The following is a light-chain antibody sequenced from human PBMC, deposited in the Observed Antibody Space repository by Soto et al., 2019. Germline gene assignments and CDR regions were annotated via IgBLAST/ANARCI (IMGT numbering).Light chain of an antibody. V-gene: IGKV1-5*01. CDR3: QQHNSYSGT. CDR1: QNIGSW. Sequence: DIQMTQSPSTLSESVGDRVTITCRASQNIGSWLAWYQQKPGKAPKVLIYVASSLERGVPSRFSGSGSGTEFTLTISSLQPDDFATYYCQQHNSYSGTFGQGTRLEIK. CDR2: VAS. J-gene: IGKJ5*01.